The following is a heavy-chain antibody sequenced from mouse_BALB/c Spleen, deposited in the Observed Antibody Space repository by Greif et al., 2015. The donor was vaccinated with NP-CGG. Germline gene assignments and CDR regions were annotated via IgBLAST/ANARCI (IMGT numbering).Heavy chain of an antibody. CDR3: ASHLTTVVAYYYAMDY. J-gene: IGHJ4*01. Sequence: EVKLMESGAELVKPGASVKLSCTASGFNIKDTYMHWVKQRPEQGLEWIGRIDPANGNTKYDPKFQGKATMTADTSSNTAYLQLSSLTSEDTAVYYCASHLTTVVAYYYAMDYWGQGTSVTISS. D-gene: IGHD1-1*01. CDR2: IDPANGNT. V-gene: IGHV14-3*02. CDR1: GFNIKDTY.